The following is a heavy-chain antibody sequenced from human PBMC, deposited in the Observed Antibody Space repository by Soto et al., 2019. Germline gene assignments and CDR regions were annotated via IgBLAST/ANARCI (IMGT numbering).Heavy chain of an antibody. CDR1: GFSFSGFE. V-gene: IGHV3-73*02. CDR3: TRYLFHYPVDYGMDV. D-gene: IGHD5-12*01. J-gene: IGHJ6*02. CDR2: MRSKATSYAT. Sequence: EVQLVESGGGLVQPGGSLKLSCAASGFSFSGFEMQWVRQASGKGLEWVGRMRSKATSYATAYGASVKGRFTVSRDDSKNTVYLQMSSLQTEDTAIYYCTRYLFHYPVDYGMDVWGQGTTVTVSS.